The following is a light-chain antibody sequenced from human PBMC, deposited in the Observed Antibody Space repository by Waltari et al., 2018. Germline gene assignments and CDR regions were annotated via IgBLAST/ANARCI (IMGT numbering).Light chain of an antibody. CDR2: DAS. CDR1: QSVSSY. J-gene: IGKJ4*01. V-gene: IGKV3-11*01. Sequence: EIVLTQSPATLSLSPGERATLSCRASQSVSSYLAWYQQKPGQAPRLLIYDASNRATGIPARFSCSGSGTDFTLTISSLEPEDFAVYYCQQRSNWPLTFGGGTKVEIK. CDR3: QQRSNWPLT.